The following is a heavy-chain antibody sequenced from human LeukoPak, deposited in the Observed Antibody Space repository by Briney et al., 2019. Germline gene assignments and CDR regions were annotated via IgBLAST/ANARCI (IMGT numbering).Heavy chain of an antibody. Sequence: SETLSLTCTVSGGSISSGSYYWSWIRQPAGKGLEWIGRIYTSGSTNYNPSLKSRVTISVDTSKNQFSLKLSSVTAADTAVYYCARERGGAARSYYYYMDVWGKGTTVTVSS. V-gene: IGHV4-61*02. CDR1: GGSISSGSYY. CDR2: IYTSGST. D-gene: IGHD6-6*01. J-gene: IGHJ6*03. CDR3: ARERGGAARSYYYYMDV.